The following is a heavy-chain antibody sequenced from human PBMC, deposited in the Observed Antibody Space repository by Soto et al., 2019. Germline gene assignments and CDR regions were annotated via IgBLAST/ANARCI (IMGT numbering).Heavy chain of an antibody. J-gene: IGHJ4*02. Sequence: EVQVLESGGDLVQPGGSLRLSCVASGFTFSNYAMSWVRQAPGKGLEWVSTISGTGTSTYYADFVKGRFTISRDNSKNRLYVPMNRLRAGDKAVYYCAKHDRGDYMASWGQGTLVTVSS. CDR3: AKHDRGDYMAS. V-gene: IGHV3-23*01. CDR1: GFTFSNYA. D-gene: IGHD3-16*01. CDR2: ISGTGTST.